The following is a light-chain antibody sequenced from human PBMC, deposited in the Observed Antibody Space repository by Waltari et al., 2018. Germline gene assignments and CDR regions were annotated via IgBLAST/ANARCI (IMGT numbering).Light chain of an antibody. V-gene: IGKV3-11*01. CDR1: QSVSSY. CDR2: DAS. CDR3: QQSSRWPLT. J-gene: IGKJ4*01. Sequence: EIVLIQSPATLSLSPGERATLSCRASQSVSSYLGWYQQKFGQPPRLLIYDASNRATGVPARFSGSGSGTDFTLTIDSLEPEDFAVYYCQQSSRWPLTFGGGTKVEIK.